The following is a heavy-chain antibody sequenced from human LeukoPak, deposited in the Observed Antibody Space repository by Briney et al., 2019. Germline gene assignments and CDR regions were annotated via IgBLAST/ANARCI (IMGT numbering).Heavy chain of an antibody. V-gene: IGHV4-31*03. CDR2: IYYSGGT. Sequence: SQTLSLTCTVSGGSISSGGYYWSWIRQHPGKGLEWIGYIYYSGGTYYNPSLKSRVTISVDTSKNQFSLKLSSVTAADTAVYYCARDGSGSYHFDYWGQGTPVTVSS. D-gene: IGHD3-10*01. CDR1: GGSISSGGYY. CDR3: ARDGSGSYHFDY. J-gene: IGHJ4*02.